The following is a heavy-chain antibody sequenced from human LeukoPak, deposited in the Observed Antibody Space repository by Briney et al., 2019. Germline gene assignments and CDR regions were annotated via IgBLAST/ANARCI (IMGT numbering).Heavy chain of an antibody. V-gene: IGHV4-34*01. Sequence: SETLSLTCAVYGGSFSGYYWSWIRQPPGKGLEWIGEINHSGSTNYNPSLKSRVTILVDTSKNQFSLKLSSVTAADTAVYYCARGVSRRTDYYDSSGYYPDYWGQGTLVTVSS. CDR3: ARGVSRRTDYYDSSGYYPDY. CDR1: GGSFSGYY. J-gene: IGHJ4*02. CDR2: INHSGST. D-gene: IGHD3-22*01.